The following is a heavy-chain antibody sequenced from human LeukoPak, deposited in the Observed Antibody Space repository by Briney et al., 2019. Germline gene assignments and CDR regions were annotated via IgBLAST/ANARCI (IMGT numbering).Heavy chain of an antibody. CDR1: GGSISSSSYY. Sequence: PSETLSLTCTVSGGSISSSSYYWGWIRQPPGKGLEWIGSIYYSGSTYYNPSLKSRVTISVDTSKNQFSLKLSSVTAADTAVYYCARAIPIVVVPAAFDPWGQGTLVTVSS. J-gene: IGHJ5*02. D-gene: IGHD2-2*01. CDR3: ARAIPIVVVPAAFDP. V-gene: IGHV4-39*07. CDR2: IYYSGST.